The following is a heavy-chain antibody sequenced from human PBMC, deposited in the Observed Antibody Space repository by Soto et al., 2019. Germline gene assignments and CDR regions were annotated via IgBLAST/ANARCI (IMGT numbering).Heavy chain of an antibody. J-gene: IGHJ4*02. Sequence: AFLKGSCKAAGYAFSDDVIGWVRQAPGQGLEWMGWISGYNGNTNYAQKIQGRVTMTRDTSTSTAHMELRSLRSDDTAVYYCARGLGIATGHDYWGQGTLVTVYS. CDR2: ISGYNGNT. CDR3: ARGLGIATGHDY. D-gene: IGHD6-13*01. V-gene: IGHV1-18*01. CDR1: GYAFSDDV.